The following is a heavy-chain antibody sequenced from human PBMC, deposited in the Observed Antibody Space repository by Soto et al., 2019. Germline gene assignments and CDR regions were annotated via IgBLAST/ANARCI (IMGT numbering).Heavy chain of an antibody. D-gene: IGHD5-12*01. CDR3: AKISVVATWNYFDY. CDR1: GFTFSFYW. V-gene: IGHV3-7*03. CDR2: IKEDGSEQ. Sequence: EVQLVESGGGLVQPGGSLRLSCAASGFTFSFYWMSWVRQAPGKGLEWVANIKEDGSEQYYVDSVKGRFTISRDNAKNSLYLQMNSLRVEDTDVYYCAKISVVATWNYFDYWGQGTLVTVSS. J-gene: IGHJ4*02.